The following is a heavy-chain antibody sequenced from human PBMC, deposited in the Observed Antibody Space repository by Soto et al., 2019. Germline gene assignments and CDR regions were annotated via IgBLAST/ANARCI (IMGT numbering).Heavy chain of an antibody. J-gene: IGHJ5*02. CDR1: GYTFTSYG. CDR3: ARASYNWNNNGSDP. CDR2: ISAYNGNT. V-gene: IGHV1-18*04. D-gene: IGHD1-20*01. Sequence: ASVKVSCKASGYTFTSYGTSLARHPPGQGLESIGWISAYNGNTNYAQKLQGRVTMTTDTSTSTAYMELRSLTSNDRAVYYYARASYNWNNNGSDP.